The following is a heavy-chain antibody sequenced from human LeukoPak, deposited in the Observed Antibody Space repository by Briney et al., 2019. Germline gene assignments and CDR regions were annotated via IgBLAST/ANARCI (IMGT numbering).Heavy chain of an antibody. D-gene: IGHD2-8*01. CDR2: ISSSSGYI. J-gene: IGHJ4*02. V-gene: IGHV3-21*01. Sequence: GGSLRLSCAASGFTFSSYSMNWVRPAPGEGLEWVSSISSSSGYIYYADSVKGRFTISRDNAKTSLYLQMNSLRAEDTAVYYCARVSLGYCTDGVCYTTDYWGQGTLVTVSS. CDR3: ARVSLGYCTDGVCYTTDY. CDR1: GFTFSSYS.